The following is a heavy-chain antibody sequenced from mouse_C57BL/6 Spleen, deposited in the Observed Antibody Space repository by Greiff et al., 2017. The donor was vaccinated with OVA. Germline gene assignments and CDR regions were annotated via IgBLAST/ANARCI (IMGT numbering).Heavy chain of an antibody. CDR2: IYPGDGDT. CDR1: GYAFSSSW. CDR3: ARFGNYVYFDY. D-gene: IGHD2-1*01. V-gene: IGHV1-82*01. J-gene: IGHJ2*01. Sequence: QVQLQQSGPELVKPGASVKISCKASGYAFSSSWMNWVKQRPGKGLEWIGRIYPGDGDTNYNGKFKGKATLTADKSSSTAYMQLSSLTSEDSAVYFCARFGNYVYFDYWGQGTTLTVSS.